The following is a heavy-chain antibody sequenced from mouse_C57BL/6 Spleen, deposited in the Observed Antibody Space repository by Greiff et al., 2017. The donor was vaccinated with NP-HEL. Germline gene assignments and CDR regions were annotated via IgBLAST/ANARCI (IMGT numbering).Heavy chain of an antibody. J-gene: IGHJ2*01. CDR1: GYTFTSYW. CDR2: IDPSDSET. Sequence: QVQLQQPGAELVRPGSSVKLSCKASGYTFTSYWMHWVKQRPIQGLEWIGNIDPSDSETHYNQKFKDKATLTVDKSSSTAYMQLSSLTSEDSAVYYCARRRIYYGSIPYFDYWGQGTTLTVSS. CDR3: ARRRIYYGSIPYFDY. V-gene: IGHV1-52*01. D-gene: IGHD1-1*01.